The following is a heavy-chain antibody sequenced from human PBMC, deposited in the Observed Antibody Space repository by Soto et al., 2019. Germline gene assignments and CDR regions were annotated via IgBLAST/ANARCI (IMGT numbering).Heavy chain of an antibody. CDR2: ISSSSSTI. Sequence: PGGSLRLSCAASGFNFRTYSMNWVRQAPGKGLEWVSYISSSSSTIYYADSVKGRFTISRDIAKNSLYLQMNSLRAEDTAVYYCARDRDYGDYVISAFDIWGQGTMVTVSS. D-gene: IGHD4-17*01. J-gene: IGHJ3*02. CDR1: GFNFRTYS. CDR3: ARDRDYGDYVISAFDI. V-gene: IGHV3-48*01.